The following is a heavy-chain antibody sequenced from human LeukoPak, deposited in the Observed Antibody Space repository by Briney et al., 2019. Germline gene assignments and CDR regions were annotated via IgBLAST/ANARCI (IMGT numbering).Heavy chain of an antibody. J-gene: IGHJ4*02. CDR3: TRESGAFSPFGF. Sequence: SGTLSPTCAVSGGSILTTNWWSWVRQPPGKGLEWIGEVHLSGASNYNPSLKSRVNMSIDKSKNQLSLELTSVTAADTAIYYCTRESGAFSPFGFWGQGTLVTVSS. CDR1: GGSILTTNW. CDR2: VHLSGAS. V-gene: IGHV4-4*02. D-gene: IGHD1-26*01.